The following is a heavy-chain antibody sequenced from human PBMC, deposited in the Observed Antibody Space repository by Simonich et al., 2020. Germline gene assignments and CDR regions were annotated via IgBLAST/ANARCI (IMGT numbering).Heavy chain of an antibody. D-gene: IGHD6-13*01. CDR3: ARDQGGRAAAATDY. CDR2: NSAYNGNT. CDR1: GYTFTSYG. J-gene: IGHJ4*02. Sequence: QVQLVQSGAEVKKPGASVKVSCKASGYTFTSYGISWVRQAPEQGLEWMVENSAYNGNTNDAQKLQGRVPMTTDTSTSAAYMELRSLRSDDTAVYYCARDQGGRAAAATDYWGQGTLVTVSS. V-gene: IGHV1-18*01.